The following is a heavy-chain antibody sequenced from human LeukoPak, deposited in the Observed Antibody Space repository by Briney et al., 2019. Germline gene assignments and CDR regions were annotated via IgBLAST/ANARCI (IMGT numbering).Heavy chain of an antibody. CDR2: ISSSSSYI. J-gene: IGHJ4*02. V-gene: IGHV3-21*01. Sequence: PGGSLRLSCAASGFTFSSYSMNWVRQAPGKGLEWVSSISSSSSYIYYADSVKGRFTIFRDNAKNSLYLQMNSLRAEDTAVYYCARDSVVRRYDSSGYYPAPFDYWGQGTLVTVSS. CDR3: ARDSVVRRYDSSGYYPAPFDY. D-gene: IGHD3-22*01. CDR1: GFTFSSYS.